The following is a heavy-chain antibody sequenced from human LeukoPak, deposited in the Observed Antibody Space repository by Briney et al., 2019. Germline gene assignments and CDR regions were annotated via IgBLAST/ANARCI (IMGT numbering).Heavy chain of an antibody. J-gene: IGHJ4*02. Sequence: GGSLRLSCAASGFTFSRYAMNWVRQAPGKGLEWVSYINTDSSDIHYAGSVKGRFTISRDNARNTLYLQLSSLTAEDSGVYYCARDTFQPGLIDSWGQGTLVTVSS. CDR1: GFTFSRYA. CDR2: INTDSSDI. CDR3: ARDTFQPGLIDS. D-gene: IGHD2-2*01. V-gene: IGHV3-21*05.